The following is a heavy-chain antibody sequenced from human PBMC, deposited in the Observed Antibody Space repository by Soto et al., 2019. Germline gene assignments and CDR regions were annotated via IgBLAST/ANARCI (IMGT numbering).Heavy chain of an antibody. D-gene: IGHD1-1*01. V-gene: IGHV4-34*01. CDR2: INHSGST. Sequence: PSETLSLTCAVYGGSFSGYYWSWIRQPPGKGLEWIGEINHSGSTNYNPSLKSRVTISVDTSKNQFSLKLSSVTAADTAVYYCARGKGAGTKPVSMDVWGQGATVTVS. J-gene: IGHJ6*02. CDR1: GGSFSGYY. CDR3: ARGKGAGTKPVSMDV.